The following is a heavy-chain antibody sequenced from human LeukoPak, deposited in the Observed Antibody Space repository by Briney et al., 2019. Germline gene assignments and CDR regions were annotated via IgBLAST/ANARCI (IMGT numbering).Heavy chain of an antibody. D-gene: IGHD3-22*01. CDR3: ASHLLYYYDSSGSSWFDP. CDR1: GGSFSGYY. Sequence: SETLSLTCAVYGGSFSGYYWSWIRQPPGKGLEWIGEINHSGSTNYNPSLKSRVTISVDTSKNQFSLKVSCVTASDTAVYYCASHLLYYYDSSGSSWFDPWGQGTLVTVSS. J-gene: IGHJ5*02. CDR2: INHSGST. V-gene: IGHV4-34*01.